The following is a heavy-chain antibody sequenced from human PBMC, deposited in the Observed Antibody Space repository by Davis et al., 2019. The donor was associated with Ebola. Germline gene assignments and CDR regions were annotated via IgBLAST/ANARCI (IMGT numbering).Heavy chain of an antibody. J-gene: IGHJ4*02. Sequence: GGSLRLSCAASGFTFSNHAMHWVRQAPGKGLEWVAVVSHSERERFYADSVKGRFTISRDNSENTLYLQMNSLTADDTSVYYCARAGFDEVLDYWGQGTPVTVSS. V-gene: IGHV3-30*04. D-gene: IGHD3-3*01. CDR3: ARAGFDEVLDY. CDR2: VSHSERER. CDR1: GFTFSNHA.